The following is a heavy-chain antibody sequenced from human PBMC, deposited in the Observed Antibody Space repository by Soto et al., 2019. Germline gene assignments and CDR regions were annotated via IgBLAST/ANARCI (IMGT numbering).Heavy chain of an antibody. CDR1: GFTVSSNY. CDR2: IYSGGGST. CDR3: ASSYSSGWWRFLD. V-gene: IGHV3-66*01. J-gene: IGHJ4*02. Sequence: EVQLVESGGGMVQPGGSLRLSCAASGFTVSSNYMSWVRQAPGKGLEWVSIIYSGGGSTYYADSVKGRFNISRDISNNTLYLQMNSLRAEDTAVYYCASSYSSGWWRFLDLGQGTLVTVSS. D-gene: IGHD6-19*01.